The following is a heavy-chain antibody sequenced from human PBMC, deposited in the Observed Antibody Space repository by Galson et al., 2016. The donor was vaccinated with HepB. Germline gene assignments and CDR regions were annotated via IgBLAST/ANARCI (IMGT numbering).Heavy chain of an antibody. CDR3: STVAYDFWSGYSGEYFRH. Sequence: GFTFSNARMTWVRQAPGKGLEWVGRIKRETDGGTRDYAAPVKGRFTISTDDSRSMLYLQMSDLQPEDTAVYYCSTVAYDFWSGYSGEYFRHGGQGTLVIVSS. CDR2: IKRETDGGTR. CDR1: GFTFSNAR. D-gene: IGHD3-3*01. J-gene: IGHJ1*01. V-gene: IGHV3-15*01.